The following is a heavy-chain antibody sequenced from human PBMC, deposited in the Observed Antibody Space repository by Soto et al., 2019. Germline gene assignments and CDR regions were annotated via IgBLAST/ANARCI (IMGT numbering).Heavy chain of an antibody. Sequence: SEILSLTCAVYGGSFSGYYLSWIRQPPGKGLEWIGEINHSGSTNYNPSLKSRVTISVDTSKNQFSLKLSSVTAADTAVYYCARVSITMVRGVNDHWGQGTLVTVSS. CDR3: ARVSITMVRGVNDH. CDR1: GGSFSGYY. V-gene: IGHV4-34*01. CDR2: INHSGST. D-gene: IGHD3-10*01. J-gene: IGHJ4*02.